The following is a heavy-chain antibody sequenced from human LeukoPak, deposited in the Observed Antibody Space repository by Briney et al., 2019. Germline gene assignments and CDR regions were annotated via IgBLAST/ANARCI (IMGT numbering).Heavy chain of an antibody. V-gene: IGHV3-23*01. Sequence: GGSLRLSCAASGFTFNTYAMSWVRQAPGPGLEWVSGIGGSGSSTYYAESVKGRFTISRDNSKNTLYLQMNSLRAEDTAAYYCAKAFDDYFFDYWGQGTLVTVSS. J-gene: IGHJ4*02. D-gene: IGHD2-21*02. CDR1: GFTFNTYA. CDR3: AKAFDDYFFDY. CDR2: IGGSGSST.